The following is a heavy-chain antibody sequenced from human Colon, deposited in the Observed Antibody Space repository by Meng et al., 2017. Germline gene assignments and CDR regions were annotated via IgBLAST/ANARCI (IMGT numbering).Heavy chain of an antibody. Sequence: QLLLAEAGPRTLAPSPTISCHCAGYAYSGYSNSWAWNSLRQAPSWRLGWLARRDYSSKWNKDYAVSVKGRITINADTSTNQVSLQLNSVTPEDTAVYYCARGFLVRGFDSWGQGTLVTVSS. D-gene: IGHD3-3*01. CDR2: RDYSSKWNK. V-gene: IGHV6-1*02. CDR1: AYSGYSNSWA. CDR3: ARGFLVRGFDS. J-gene: IGHJ4*02.